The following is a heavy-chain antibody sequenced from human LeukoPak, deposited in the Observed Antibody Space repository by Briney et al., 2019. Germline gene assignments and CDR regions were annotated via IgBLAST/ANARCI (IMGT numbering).Heavy chain of an antibody. CDR3: ATDRASKGEQWLGYLSF. V-gene: IGHV3-30*02. CDR1: GFTFSTYH. J-gene: IGHJ4*02. D-gene: IGHD6-19*01. CDR2: MWYDGSNE. Sequence: GGSLRLSCAASGFTFSTYHMHWVRQAPGKGLEWVAIMWYDGSNEYYADSVKGRFTISRDNSKNTLYLQMNSLRTEDTAVYYCATDRASKGEQWLGYLSFWGQGTLVAVSS.